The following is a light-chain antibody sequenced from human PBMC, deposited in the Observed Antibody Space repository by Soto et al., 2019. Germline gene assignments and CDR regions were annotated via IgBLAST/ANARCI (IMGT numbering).Light chain of an antibody. CDR1: NIGRKR. J-gene: IGLJ2*01. CDR2: YDG. CDR3: QVWDSSVDHII. V-gene: IGLV3-21*04. Sequence: SYELTQPPSVSVAPGKTASITCEGNNIGRKRVHWYQQRPGQAPMVVIYYDGDRPSGIPERFSGSNSGTAATLTISRVEAGDEADYYCQVWDSSVDHIIFGGGTKLTVL.